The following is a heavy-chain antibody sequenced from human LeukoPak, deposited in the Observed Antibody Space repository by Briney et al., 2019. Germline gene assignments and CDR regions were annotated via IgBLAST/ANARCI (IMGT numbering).Heavy chain of an antibody. CDR2: SYYSGST. D-gene: IGHD1-1*01. Sequence: SETLSLTCVVCCGSLSSYYWSWIRQPPGKGLEWIGYSYYSGSTYYNPSLKSRVTISEDTSNNQVSLHLRSVTAADTAVYYCARKLDPYNWFDPWGQGTLVTVSS. CDR3: ARKLDPYNWFDP. V-gene: IGHV4-59*08. CDR1: CGSLSSYY. J-gene: IGHJ5*02.